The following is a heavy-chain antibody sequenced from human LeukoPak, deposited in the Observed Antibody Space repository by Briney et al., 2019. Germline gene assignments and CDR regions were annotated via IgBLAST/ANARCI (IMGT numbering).Heavy chain of an antibody. D-gene: IGHD6-19*01. CDR2: INPNSGGT. V-gene: IGHV1-2*02. CDR3: ARDRAVAGNSVWFDP. J-gene: IGHJ5*02. CDR1: GYTFTGYY. Sequence: ASVKVSCKASGYTFTGYYMHWVRRAPGQGLEWMGWINPNSGGTNYAQKFQGRVTMTRDTSISTAYMELSRLRSDDTAVYYCARDRAVAGNSVWFDPWGQGTLVTVSS.